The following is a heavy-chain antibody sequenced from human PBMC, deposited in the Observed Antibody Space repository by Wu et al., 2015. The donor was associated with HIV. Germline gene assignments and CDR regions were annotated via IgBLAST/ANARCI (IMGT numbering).Heavy chain of an antibody. CDR3: ARGRTLMYSSSWPY. V-gene: IGHV1-8*01. J-gene: IGHJ4*02. CDR1: GYNFINYD. Sequence: QVQSVQSGAEVKKPGASVKVSCKSSGYNFINYDINWVRQATGQGLEWMGWMNPNSGNTGYAQKFQGRVTMTRNTSISTAYMELSSLRSEDTAMYYCARGRTLMYSSSWPYWGQGTLVTVSS. D-gene: IGHD6-13*01. CDR2: MNPNSGNT.